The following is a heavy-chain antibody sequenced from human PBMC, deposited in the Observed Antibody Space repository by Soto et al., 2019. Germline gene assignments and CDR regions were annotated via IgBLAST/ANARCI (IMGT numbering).Heavy chain of an antibody. CDR1: GGSISSGGYY. V-gene: IGHV4-31*03. CDR3: ARDVDDAFDI. J-gene: IGHJ3*02. CDR2: IYYSGST. Sequence: SETLSLTCTVSGGSISSGGYYWSWIRQHPGKGLEWIGYIYYSGSTNYNPSLKSRVTMSVDTPKNQFSLDLSSVTAADTAVYYCARDVDDAFDIWGQGTMVTVS.